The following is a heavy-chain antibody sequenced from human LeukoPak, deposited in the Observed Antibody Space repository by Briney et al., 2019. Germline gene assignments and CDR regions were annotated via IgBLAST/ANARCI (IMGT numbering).Heavy chain of an antibody. J-gene: IGHJ5*01. D-gene: IGHD1-26*01. CDR3: ARDGPATKFDC. CDR2: ISSSSSTI. Sequence: GGSLRLSCAASGFTFSSYSMNWVRQAPGKGLEWVSYISSSSSTIYYADSVKGRFTISRDNAKNSLYLQMISLRDEDTAVYFCARDGPATKFDCWGQGTLVTVSS. V-gene: IGHV3-48*02. CDR1: GFTFSSYS.